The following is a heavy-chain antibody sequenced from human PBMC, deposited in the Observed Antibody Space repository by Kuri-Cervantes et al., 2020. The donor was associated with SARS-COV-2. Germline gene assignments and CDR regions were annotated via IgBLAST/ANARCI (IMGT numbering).Heavy chain of an antibody. CDR1: GGSISSSSYY. D-gene: IGHD4-17*01. CDR2: IYYSGST. J-gene: IGHJ6*03. CDR3: AREGNYGDYSTDYYYYYMDV. Sequence: GSLRLSCTVSGGSISSSSYYWGWIRQPPGKGLEWIGSIYYSGSTYYNPSLKSRVTISVDTSKNQFSLKLSSVTAADTAVYYCAREGNYGDYSTDYYYYYMDVWGKGTMVTVSS. V-gene: IGHV4-39*07.